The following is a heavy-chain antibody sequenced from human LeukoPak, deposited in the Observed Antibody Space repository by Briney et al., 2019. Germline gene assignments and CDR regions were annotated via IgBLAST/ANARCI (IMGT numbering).Heavy chain of an antibody. J-gene: IGHJ4*02. CDR3: TRRELPDY. CDR1: GLTFTDAW. V-gene: IGHV3-73*01. D-gene: IGHD2-15*01. Sequence: GGSLRLSCAASGLTFTDAWMTWVRQASGKGLEWVGRIRSKANSYATAYAASVKGRFTISRDDSKNTAYLQMNSLKTEDTAVYYCTRRELPDYWGQGTLVTVSS. CDR2: IRSKANSYAT.